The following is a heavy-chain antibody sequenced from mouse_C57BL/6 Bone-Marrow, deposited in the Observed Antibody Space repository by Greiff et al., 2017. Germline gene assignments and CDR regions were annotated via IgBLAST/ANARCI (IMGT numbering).Heavy chain of an antibody. V-gene: IGHV1-59*01. CDR2: IDPSDSYT. CDR3: ARLGANWPWFAY. D-gene: IGHD4-1*01. J-gene: IGHJ3*01. Sequence: VQLQQPGAELVRPGTSVKLSCKASGYTFTSYWMHWVKQRPGQGLEWIGVIDPSDSYTNYNQKFKGKATLTVDTSSSTAYMQLSSLTSEDSAVYYCARLGANWPWFAYWGQGTLVTVSA. CDR1: GYTFTSYW.